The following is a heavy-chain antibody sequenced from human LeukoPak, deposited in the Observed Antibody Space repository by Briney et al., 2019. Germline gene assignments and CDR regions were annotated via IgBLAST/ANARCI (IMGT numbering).Heavy chain of an antibody. D-gene: IGHD3-22*01. CDR3: ARPTYYDSSGYYY. Sequence: PSETLTLTCTVSGDSISRSNFYWGWIRQPPGKGLEWVGSVHYSGSTYYNPSLKSRVTISVDTSKNQFSLKLTSVTAADTAVYYCARPTYYDSSGYYYSGQGTLVTVSS. CDR2: VHYSGST. J-gene: IGHJ4*02. V-gene: IGHV4-39*01. CDR1: GDSISRSNFY.